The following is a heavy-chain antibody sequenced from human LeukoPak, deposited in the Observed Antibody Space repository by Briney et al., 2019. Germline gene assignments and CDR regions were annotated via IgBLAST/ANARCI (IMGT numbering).Heavy chain of an antibody. CDR2: INPSGGST. CDR1: GYTFTSYY. CDR3: ARLVTIKYGMDV. V-gene: IGHV1-46*01. J-gene: IGHJ6*02. D-gene: IGHD5-12*01. Sequence: ASVKVSCKASGYTFTSYYVHWVRQAPGQGLEWMGIINPSGGSTSYAQKFQGRVTMTGDTSTSTVYMELSSLRSEDTAVYYCARLVTIKYGMDVWGQGTTVTVSS.